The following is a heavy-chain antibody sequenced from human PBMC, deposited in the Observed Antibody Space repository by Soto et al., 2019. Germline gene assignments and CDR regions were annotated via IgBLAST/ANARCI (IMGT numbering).Heavy chain of an antibody. CDR3: ARGPLDCSGGSCYWSYYYGMDV. CDR1: GGSISSGGYS. CDR2: IYHSGST. V-gene: IGHV4-30-2*05. D-gene: IGHD2-15*01. J-gene: IGHJ6*02. Sequence: SETLSLTCAVSGGSISSGGYSWSWIRQPPGKGLEWIGYIYHSGSTYYNPSLKSRVTISVDTSKNQFSLKLSSVTAADTAVYYCARGPLDCSGGSCYWSYYYGMDVWGQGTTVTVSS.